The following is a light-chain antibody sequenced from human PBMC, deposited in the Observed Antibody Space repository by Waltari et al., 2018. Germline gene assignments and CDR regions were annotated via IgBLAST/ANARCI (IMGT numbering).Light chain of an antibody. CDR3: QHYYSTSAD. J-gene: IGKJ2*01. V-gene: IGKV4-1*01. CDR1: QSVLYSSNNKNY. CDR2: WAS. Sequence: DIVLTQSPDSLAVSLGERATINCKSSQSVLYSSNNKNYLAWYQQKPGQPPKLLIYWASTRESGVPDRFSGSGSGTDFTLTISSLQPEHVAVYYCQHYYSTSADFGQGTKLEIK.